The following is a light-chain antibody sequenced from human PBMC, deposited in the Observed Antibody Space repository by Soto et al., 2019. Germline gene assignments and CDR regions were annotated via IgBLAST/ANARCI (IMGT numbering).Light chain of an antibody. J-gene: IGKJ5*01. Sequence: EVVMTQSPATLSVSPGESATLSCRASQSISSNKLAWYQQKPGQAPRLLLFGVSNRATGIPARFSGSGSGTEFTLTISSLQSEDFAVYYCQQHNNWPPITFGQGTRLEIK. CDR2: GVS. CDR3: QQHNNWPPIT. V-gene: IGKV3-15*01. CDR1: QSISSN.